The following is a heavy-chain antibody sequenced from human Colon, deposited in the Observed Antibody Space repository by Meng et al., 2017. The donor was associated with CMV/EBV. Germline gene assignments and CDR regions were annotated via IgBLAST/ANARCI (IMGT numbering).Heavy chain of an antibody. V-gene: IGHV3-74*01. CDR1: GFTFSRHW. Sequence: GGSLRLSCVASGFTFSRHWMHWVRQVPGKGPEWVSHINGDGTTTSHADSVKGRFTISRDNAKNTLFLQMNSLGAADTGVYFCTTDRVGAMFYTNPFDYWGQGTLVTVSS. J-gene: IGHJ4*02. D-gene: IGHD1-26*01. CDR3: TTDRVGAMFYTNPFDY. CDR2: INGDGTTT.